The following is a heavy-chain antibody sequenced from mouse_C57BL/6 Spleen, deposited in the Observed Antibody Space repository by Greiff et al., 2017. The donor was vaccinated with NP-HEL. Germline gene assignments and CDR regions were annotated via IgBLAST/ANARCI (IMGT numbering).Heavy chain of an antibody. D-gene: IGHD2-3*01. Sequence: EVMLVESGGGLVKPRGSLKLSCAASGFTFSDYGMHWVRQAPEKGLEWVAYISSGSSTIYYADTVKGRFTISRDNAKNTLFLQMTSLRSEDTAMYYCAGMMKDAMDYWGQGTSVTVSS. CDR3: AGMMKDAMDY. V-gene: IGHV5-17*01. CDR2: ISSGSSTI. J-gene: IGHJ4*01. CDR1: GFTFSDYG.